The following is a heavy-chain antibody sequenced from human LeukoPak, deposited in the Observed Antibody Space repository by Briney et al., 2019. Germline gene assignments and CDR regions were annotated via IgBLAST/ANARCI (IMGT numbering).Heavy chain of an antibody. D-gene: IGHD3-22*01. V-gene: IGHV3-66*01. J-gene: IGHJ4*02. CDR3: ARVLPYYYDSSGYYPGNYFDY. CDR2: IYSGGST. CDR1: GFTVSSNY. Sequence: GGSLRLSCAASGFTVSSNYMSWVRQAPGKGLEWVSVIYSGGSTYCADSVKGRFTISRDNSKNTLYLQMNSLRAEDTAVYYCARVLPYYYDSSGYYPGNYFDYWGQGTLVTVSS.